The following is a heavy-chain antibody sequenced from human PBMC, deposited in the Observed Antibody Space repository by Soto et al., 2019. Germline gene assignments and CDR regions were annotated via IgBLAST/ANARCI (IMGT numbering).Heavy chain of an antibody. J-gene: IGHJ5*02. CDR1: GYTFTDYY. Sequence: ASVKVSCKASGYTFTDYYIHWVRQAPGQGLEWMGWINPNSGGTNYAQKFQGWVTMTRDTSITTAYMELSRLRSDDTAVYYCTRDYDSSGSYWGFDPWGQGTLVTVSS. D-gene: IGHD3-22*01. CDR2: INPNSGGT. CDR3: TRDYDSSGSYWGFDP. V-gene: IGHV1-2*04.